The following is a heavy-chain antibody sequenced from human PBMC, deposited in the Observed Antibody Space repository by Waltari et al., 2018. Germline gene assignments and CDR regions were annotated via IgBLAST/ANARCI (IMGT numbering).Heavy chain of an antibody. Sequence: QVQLQESGPGLVKPSETLSLTCTVSGGSISDYYWSWIRQPAGKGLEWIGRIYTSGNTNYNPSPKSLATISIDRSKNQFSLNLSSVTAADTAVYYCARDQPVYSNYRFINRFDPWGQGNLVTVSS. V-gene: IGHV4-4*07. CDR1: GGSISDYY. CDR2: IYTSGNT. CDR3: ARDQPVYSNYRFINRFDP. J-gene: IGHJ5*02. D-gene: IGHD4-4*01.